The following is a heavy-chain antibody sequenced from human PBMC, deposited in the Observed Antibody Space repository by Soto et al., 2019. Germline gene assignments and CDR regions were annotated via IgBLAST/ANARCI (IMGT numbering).Heavy chain of an antibody. CDR1: GGTFSTYA. CDR3: ARDGVQFLYKTYFDT. Sequence: QVQLVQSGADVKKPGSSVRVSCKASGGTFSTYAINWVRQAPGHGLEWMGVILPIFNKTHYAQNFQGRVTIIADNSTSTSYMELRRLRSEDTAVYYCARDGVQFLYKTYFDTWGQGTLVTVSS. V-gene: IGHV1-69*06. D-gene: IGHD3-3*01. J-gene: IGHJ5*02. CDR2: ILPIFNKT.